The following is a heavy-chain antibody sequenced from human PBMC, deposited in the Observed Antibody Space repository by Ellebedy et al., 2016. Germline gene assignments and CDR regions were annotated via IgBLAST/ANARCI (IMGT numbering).Heavy chain of an antibody. CDR1: GFTFSTYG. V-gene: IGHV3-23*01. Sequence: GGSLRLSCAASGFTFSTYGMSWVRQAPGKGPEWVSGISGSGTTTNYADSVKGRFTISRDNSKNTVHLQMSSLRGEDTAVYFCAKSLYGGLDYWGQGILVTVSS. J-gene: IGHJ4*02. CDR3: AKSLYGGLDY. CDR2: ISGSGTTT. D-gene: IGHD3-10*02.